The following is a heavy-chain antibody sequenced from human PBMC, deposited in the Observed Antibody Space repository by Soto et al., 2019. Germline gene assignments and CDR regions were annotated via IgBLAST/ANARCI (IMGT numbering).Heavy chain of an antibody. J-gene: IGHJ6*03. D-gene: IGHD2-21*01. Sequence: QVQLVQSGAEAKNPGSSEKVSCESSCCSFTSYIFTWVRQAPGQGLEWMGMIIPIQGTANYALKFQDRVTSTADKSTNTSYMELRSLRPEDTALYYCAKSLVFVDHAYMDVWGKGTTVTVSS. CDR3: AKSLVFVDHAYMDV. CDR1: CCSFTSYI. CDR2: IIPIQGTA. V-gene: IGHV1-69*08.